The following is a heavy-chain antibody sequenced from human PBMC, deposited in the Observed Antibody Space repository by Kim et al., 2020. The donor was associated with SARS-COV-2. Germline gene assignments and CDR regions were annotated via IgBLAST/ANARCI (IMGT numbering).Heavy chain of an antibody. J-gene: IGHJ4*02. V-gene: IGHV1-18*01. Sequence: AQKLQGRVTMTTDTSTSTAYMELRSLRSDDTAVYYCAKGLVGATWTAFDYWGQGTLVTVSS. D-gene: IGHD1-26*01. CDR3: AKGLVGATWTAFDY.